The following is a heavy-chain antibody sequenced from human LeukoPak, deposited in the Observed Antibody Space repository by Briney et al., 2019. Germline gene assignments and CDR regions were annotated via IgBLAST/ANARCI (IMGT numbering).Heavy chain of an antibody. V-gene: IGHV4-34*01. CDR3: ARPRDYDY. J-gene: IGHJ4*02. D-gene: IGHD5-12*01. CDR1: GGSFSGYY. CDR2: INHSGST. Sequence: SETLSLTCAVYGGSFSGYYWSWIRQPPGKGLEWIGEINHSGSTNYNPSLKRRGTISLDTSKNQFSLKLSSVSAAETDVYYCARPRDYDYWGQGTLVTVSS.